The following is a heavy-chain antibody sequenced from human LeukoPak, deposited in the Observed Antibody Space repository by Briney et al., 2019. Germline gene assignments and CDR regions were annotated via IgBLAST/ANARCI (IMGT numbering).Heavy chain of an antibody. V-gene: IGHV3-11*01. CDR2: ISSRGTTI. J-gene: IGHJ5*02. CDR1: RFIFSDYY. CDR3: ARDKALAR. Sequence: GGSLRLSCAASRFIFSDYYMSWFRQAPGKGLEWLSYISSRGTTIYYADSVKGRFTIHRDNAKNSLYLQMNDLTVEDTAVYYCARDKALARWGQGTLVTVSS.